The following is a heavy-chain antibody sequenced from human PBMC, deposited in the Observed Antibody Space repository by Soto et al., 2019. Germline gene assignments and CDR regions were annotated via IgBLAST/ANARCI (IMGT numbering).Heavy chain of an antibody. V-gene: IGHV4-59*01. D-gene: IGHD3-3*01. CDR3: AGGGETYYDFWGGFPPFDY. CDR2: IFYSDNT. CDR1: GGSISTYY. J-gene: IGHJ4*02. Sequence: PSETLSLTCTVSGGSISTYYWSWVRQSPGEGLEWIGYIFYSDNTNYNPSLKSRVTISVDTSKNQFSLKLTSVTAADTAVYFCAGGGETYYDFWGGFPPFDYGGRGALVTASP.